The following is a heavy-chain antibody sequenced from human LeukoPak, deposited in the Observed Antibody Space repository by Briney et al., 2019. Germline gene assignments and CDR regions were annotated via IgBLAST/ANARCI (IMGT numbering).Heavy chain of an antibody. D-gene: IGHD5-18*01. Sequence: PSGTLSLTCAVYGGSFSDYYWSWIRQPPGKGLEWIGEINPSGSTNYSPSLKSRVTISVDTSKNQFSLKLSSVAAADTAVYFCARVAYRYVINDWSRTGLGAYPTKYYYHMDVWDKGTTVTVSS. CDR3: ARVAYRYVINDWSRTGLGAYPTKYYYHMDV. CDR1: GGSFSDYY. J-gene: IGHJ6*03. CDR2: INPSGST. V-gene: IGHV4-34*01.